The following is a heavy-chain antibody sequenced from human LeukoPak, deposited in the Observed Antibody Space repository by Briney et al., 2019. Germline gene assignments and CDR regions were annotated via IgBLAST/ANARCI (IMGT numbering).Heavy chain of an antibody. CDR2: INHSGST. CDR3: ARGPSPGYFDWLTHFDY. J-gene: IGHJ4*02. CDR1: GGSFSGYY. D-gene: IGHD3-9*01. Sequence: SETLSLTCAVYGGSFSGYYWSWIRQPPGKGLEWIGEINHSGSTNYNPSLKSRVTISVDTSKNQFSLKLSSVTAADTAVYYCARGPSPGYFDWLTHFDYWGQGTLVTVSS. V-gene: IGHV4-34*01.